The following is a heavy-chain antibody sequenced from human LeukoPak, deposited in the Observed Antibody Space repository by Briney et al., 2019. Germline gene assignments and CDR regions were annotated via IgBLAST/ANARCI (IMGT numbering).Heavy chain of an antibody. CDR2: TYYSGST. CDR1: GGSISSYY. V-gene: IGHV4-59*01. J-gene: IGHJ4*02. Sequence: PSETLSLTCTVSGGSISSYYWSWIRQPPGKGLEWIGYTYYSGSTNYNPSLKSRVTISVDTSKNQFSLKLSSVTAADTAVYYCARGNGFDSSGYYYWGQGTLVTVSS. CDR3: ARGNGFDSSGYYY. D-gene: IGHD3-22*01.